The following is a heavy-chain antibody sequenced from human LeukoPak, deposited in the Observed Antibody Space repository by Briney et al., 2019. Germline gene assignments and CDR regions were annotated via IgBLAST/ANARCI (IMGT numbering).Heavy chain of an antibody. CDR2: INPSGGST. J-gene: IGHJ4*02. Sequence: ASVRVSCKASGYTFTSYYMHWVRQAPGQGLEWMGIINPSGGSTSYAQKFQGRVTMTRDMSTSTVYMELRSLRSDDTAVYYCARDLGVYDILIPQVYDYWGQGTLVTVSS. D-gene: IGHD3-9*01. CDR1: GYTFTSYY. V-gene: IGHV1-46*01. CDR3: ARDLGVYDILIPQVYDY.